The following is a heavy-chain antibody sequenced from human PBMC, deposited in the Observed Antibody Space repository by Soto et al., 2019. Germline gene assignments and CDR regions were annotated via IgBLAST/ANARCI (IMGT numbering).Heavy chain of an antibody. V-gene: IGHV3-23*01. D-gene: IGHD2-2*01. CDR2: ISGSGGST. J-gene: IGHJ4*02. CDR1: GFTFSSYA. CDR3: AKVGLTVVPAATLFDY. Sequence: LRLSCAASGFTFSSYAMSWVRQAPGKGLEWVSAISGSGGSTYYADSVKGRFTISRDNSKNTLYLQMNSLRAEDTAVYYCAKVGLTVVPAATLFDYWGQGTLVTVSS.